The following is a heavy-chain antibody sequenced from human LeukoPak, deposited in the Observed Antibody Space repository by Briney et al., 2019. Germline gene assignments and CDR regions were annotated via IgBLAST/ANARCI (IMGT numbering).Heavy chain of an antibody. J-gene: IGHJ6*02. CDR3: AGVRDSSGYYWYYYYYYGMDV. V-gene: IGHV3-30-3*01. CDR1: GFTFSSYA. Sequence: GGSLRLSCAASGFTFSSYAMHWVRQAPGKGLEWVAVISYDGSNKYYADSVKGRFTISRDNSKNTLYLQMNSLRAEDTAVYYRAGVRDSSGYYWYYYYYYGMDVWGQGTTVTVSS. CDR2: ISYDGSNK. D-gene: IGHD3-22*01.